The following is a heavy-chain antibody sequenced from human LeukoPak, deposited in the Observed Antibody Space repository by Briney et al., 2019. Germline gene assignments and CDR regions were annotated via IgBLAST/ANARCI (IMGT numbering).Heavy chain of an antibody. D-gene: IGHD3-3*01. CDR3: VKGSTYYDFWSGYSGFFDY. Sequence: PGGSLRLSCAASGFTFSSYAMSWVRQAPGEGLEWVSAISGSGGSTYYADSVKGRFTISRDNSKNTLYLQMNSLRAEDTAVYYCVKGSTYYDFWSGYSGFFDYWGQGTLVTVSS. V-gene: IGHV3-23*01. CDR2: ISGSGGST. CDR1: GFTFSSYA. J-gene: IGHJ4*02.